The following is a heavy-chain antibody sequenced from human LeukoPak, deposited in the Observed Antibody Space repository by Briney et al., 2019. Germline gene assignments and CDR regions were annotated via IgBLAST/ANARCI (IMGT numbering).Heavy chain of an antibody. CDR1: GFTFSSYW. D-gene: IGHD2-15*01. CDR2: IYSGGST. Sequence: GGSLRLSCAASGFTFSSYWMSWVRQAPGKGLEWVSVIYSGGSTYYADSVKGRFTISRHNSKNTLYLQMNSLRAEDTAVYYCARGRDSAYYFGMDVWGQGTTVTVSS. J-gene: IGHJ6*02. CDR3: ARGRDSAYYFGMDV. V-gene: IGHV3-53*04.